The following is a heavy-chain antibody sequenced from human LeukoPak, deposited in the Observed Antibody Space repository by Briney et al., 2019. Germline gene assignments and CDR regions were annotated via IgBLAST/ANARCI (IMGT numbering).Heavy chain of an antibody. Sequence: SETLSLTCTVSGGSISSYYWSWIRQPPGKGLEWIGYIYYSGSTNYNPSLKSRVTISVDTSKNQFSLKLSSVTAADTAVYYCARVPAYYDFWSGYYTGTYFDYWGQGTLVTVSS. CDR1: GGSISSYY. CDR2: IYYSGST. D-gene: IGHD3-3*01. CDR3: ARVPAYYDFWSGYYTGTYFDY. V-gene: IGHV4-59*01. J-gene: IGHJ4*02.